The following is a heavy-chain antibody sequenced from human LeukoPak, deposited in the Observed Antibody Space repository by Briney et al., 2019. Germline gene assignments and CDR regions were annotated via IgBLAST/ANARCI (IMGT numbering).Heavy chain of an antibody. Sequence: GGSLRLSCAASGFTFSSYWMSWVRQAPGKGLEWVANIKQGGSEKYYVDSVKGRFTISRDNAKNSLYLQMNSLRAEDTAVYYCARDWSVVVAATAYWGQGTLVTVSS. CDR2: IKQGGSEK. J-gene: IGHJ4*02. V-gene: IGHV3-7*01. CDR3: ARDWSVVVAATAY. CDR1: GFTFSSYW. D-gene: IGHD2-15*01.